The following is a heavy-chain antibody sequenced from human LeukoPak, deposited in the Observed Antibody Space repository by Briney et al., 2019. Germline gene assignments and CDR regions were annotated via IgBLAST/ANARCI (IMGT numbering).Heavy chain of an antibody. CDR1: GXSISSSTYY. CDR3: AVLAQTY. V-gene: IGHV4-39*01. Sequence: SETLSLTCSVSGXSISSSTYYWGWIRQPPGKGLEWIAGIHYGGSTYYSPSLKSRLTISIDPSKNQFSLKVRSVTAADTAVYYCAVLAQTYWGQGILVTVSS. J-gene: IGHJ4*02. CDR2: IHYGGST.